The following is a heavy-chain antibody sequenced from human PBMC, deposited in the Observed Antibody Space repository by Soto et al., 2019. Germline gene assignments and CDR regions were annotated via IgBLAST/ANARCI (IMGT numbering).Heavy chain of an antibody. V-gene: IGHV3-11*01. Sequence: PGGSLRLSCTASGFTFSDYYMTWIRQAPGKGLEWVSYIGNSGSTIYYADSVKGRFTISRDNAKNSLYLQMNSLRAEDTAVYYCARVQYYDSSGYLVWGQGTLVTVSS. D-gene: IGHD3-22*01. CDR3: ARVQYYDSSGYLV. J-gene: IGHJ4*02. CDR2: IGNSGSTI. CDR1: GFTFSDYY.